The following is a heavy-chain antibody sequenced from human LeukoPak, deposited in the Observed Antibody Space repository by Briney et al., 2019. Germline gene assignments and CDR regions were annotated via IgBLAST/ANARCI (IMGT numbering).Heavy chain of an antibody. V-gene: IGHV3-48*03. D-gene: IGHD3-10*02. CDR2: ISSSGSTI. J-gene: IGHJ6*04. Sequence: GGSLRLSCAASGFTFSIYEMNWVRQARGKGLEGVSYISSSGSTIYYADSVKGRFAISRDNAKNSLYLQMNSLRAEDTAVYYCAELGITMIGGVWGKGTTVTISS. CDR1: GFTFSIYE. CDR3: AELGITMIGGV.